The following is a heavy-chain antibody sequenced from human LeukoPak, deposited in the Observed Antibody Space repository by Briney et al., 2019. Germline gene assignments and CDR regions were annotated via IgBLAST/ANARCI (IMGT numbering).Heavy chain of an antibody. CDR2: ISAYNGNT. Sequence: ASVKVSCKASGYTFTSYGISWVRQAPGQGLXXMGWISAYNGNTNYAQKLQGRVTMTTDTSTSTAYMELRSLRSDDTAVYYCARDYGSGDAFDIWGQGTMVTVSS. CDR1: GYTFTSYG. CDR3: ARDYGSGDAFDI. J-gene: IGHJ3*02. D-gene: IGHD3-10*01. V-gene: IGHV1-18*04.